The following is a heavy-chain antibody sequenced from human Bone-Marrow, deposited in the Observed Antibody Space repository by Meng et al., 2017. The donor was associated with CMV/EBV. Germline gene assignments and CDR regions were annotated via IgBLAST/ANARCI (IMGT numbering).Heavy chain of an antibody. CDR3: ARDLDGGEMGTAVGADY. D-gene: IGHD5-24*01. Sequence: ASVKVSCKASGYTFTGYYMHWVRQAPGQGLEWMGWINPNSGGANYAEKFQGRVTMTRDTSSSTAYMEVSRLRSDDTAVYYCARDLDGGEMGTAVGADYWGQGNLVTGYS. CDR1: GYTFTGYY. CDR2: INPNSGGA. V-gene: IGHV1-2*02. J-gene: IGHJ4*02.